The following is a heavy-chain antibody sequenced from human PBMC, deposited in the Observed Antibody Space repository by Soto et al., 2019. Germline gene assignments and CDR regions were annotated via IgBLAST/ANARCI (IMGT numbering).Heavy chain of an antibody. J-gene: IGHJ6*02. CDR3: ARSSSSYGDYYYYGRDV. CDR2: ISSNGGST. V-gene: IGHV3-64*01. CDR1: GFTFSSYA. D-gene: IGHD4-17*01. Sequence: GGSLRLSCAASGFTFSSYAMHWVRQAPGKGLEYVSAISSNGGSTYYANSVKGRFTISRDNSKNTLYLQMGSLRAEDMAVYYCARSSSSYGDYYYYGRDVWGQGTTVTVS.